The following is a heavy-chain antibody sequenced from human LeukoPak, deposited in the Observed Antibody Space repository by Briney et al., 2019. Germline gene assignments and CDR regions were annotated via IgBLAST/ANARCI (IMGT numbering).Heavy chain of an antibody. CDR3: AKSAMSDSSGYYFDS. Sequence: QPGGSLRLSCAASGFTSGIYAMSWVRHAPGKGLDWVSTINDSGGSTYYADSVKGRLTISRDNSYNTLYLQMNSLRAEDTAVYYCAKSAMSDSSGYYFDSWGQGTLVTVSS. J-gene: IGHJ4*02. CDR2: INDSGGST. CDR1: GFTSGIYA. V-gene: IGHV3-23*01. D-gene: IGHD3-22*01.